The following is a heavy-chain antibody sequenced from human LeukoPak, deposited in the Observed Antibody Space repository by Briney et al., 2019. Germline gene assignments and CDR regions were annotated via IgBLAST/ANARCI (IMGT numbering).Heavy chain of an antibody. CDR1: GFTFNKYA. J-gene: IGHJ4*02. CDR2: ITASGDST. Sequence: GGSLRLSCASSGFTFNKYAMTWVRRAPGKGLEWVSSITASGDSTYCADSVKGRFTISRDNSKNTLYLQMSSLRAEDTAVYYCARDYPTSGIVTIFDYWGQGSPVTVSS. V-gene: IGHV3-23*01. D-gene: IGHD1-1*01. CDR3: ARDYPTSGIVTIFDY.